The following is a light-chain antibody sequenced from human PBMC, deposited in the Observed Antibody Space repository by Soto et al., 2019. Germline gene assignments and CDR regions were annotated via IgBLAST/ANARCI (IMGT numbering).Light chain of an antibody. V-gene: IGKV3-20*01. Sequence: EIVLTQSPGTLSLSPGERATLSCRASQSVFNNHIGWYQQKPGQAPRRLIFAASNRATGIPDRFSGSGSGTDFTLTISRLEPDDFAVYYCQQYGSSPPFTFGPGTKVDIK. CDR2: AAS. J-gene: IGKJ3*01. CDR3: QQYGSSPPFT. CDR1: QSVFNNH.